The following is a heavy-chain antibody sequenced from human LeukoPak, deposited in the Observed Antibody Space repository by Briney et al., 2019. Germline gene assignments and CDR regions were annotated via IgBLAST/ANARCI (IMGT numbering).Heavy chain of an antibody. CDR1: GGSISSYY. J-gene: IGHJ4*02. D-gene: IGHD4-17*01. CDR2: IYYSGST. Sequence: TSETLSLTCTVSGGSISSYYWSWIRQPPGKGLEWIGYIYYSGSTNYNPSLKSRVTISVDTSKNQFSLKLSSVTAADTAVYYCARVSRATVTPLPHFDYWGQGTLVTVSS. V-gene: IGHV4-59*01. CDR3: ARVSRATVTPLPHFDY.